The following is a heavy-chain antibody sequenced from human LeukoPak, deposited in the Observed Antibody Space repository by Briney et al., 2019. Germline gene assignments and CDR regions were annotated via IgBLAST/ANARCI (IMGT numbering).Heavy chain of an antibody. V-gene: IGHV3-48*01. CDR1: GFTFSSYS. J-gene: IGHJ4*02. CDR2: ISSSSSTI. CDR3: ARDSSGYPFDY. Sequence: GGSLRLSCAASGFTFSSYSMNWVRQAPGKGLEWVSYISSSSSTIYYADSVKGRFSISRDNPKNTLYLQMNSLRADDTALYYCARDSSGYPFDYWGQGTLVTVSS. D-gene: IGHD3-22*01.